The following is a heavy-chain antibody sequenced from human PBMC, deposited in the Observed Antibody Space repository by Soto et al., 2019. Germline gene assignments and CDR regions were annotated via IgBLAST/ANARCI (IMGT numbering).Heavy chain of an antibody. CDR1: GFTFSSYA. J-gene: IGHJ6*02. CDR2: ISYDGSNK. V-gene: IGHV3-30-3*01. Sequence: QVQLVESGGGVVQPGRSLRLSCAASGFTFSSYAMHWVRQAPGKGLEWVAVISYDGSNKYYADSVKGRFTISRDNSKNTLDLQMNSLRAEDTAVYYCARVHSNRCSGLWVYYYYGMDVWGQGTTVTVSS. CDR3: ARVHSNRCSGLWVYYYYGMDV. D-gene: IGHD2-15*01.